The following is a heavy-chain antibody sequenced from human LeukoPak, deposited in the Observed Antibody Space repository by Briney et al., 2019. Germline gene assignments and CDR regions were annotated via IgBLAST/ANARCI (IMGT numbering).Heavy chain of an antibody. J-gene: IGHJ5*02. D-gene: IGHD2-2*01. CDR3: ARGGYCSSTNCYLNWFDP. CDR1: RGSISSGGYY. Sequence: SETLSLTCTASRGSISSGGYYWSWIRQHPGKGLEWIGYIYNSGSTYYNPSLKSRVTISVDTSKNQFSLKLSSVTVADTAVYYCARGGYCSSTNCYLNWFDPWGQGTLVTVSS. CDR2: IYNSGST. V-gene: IGHV4-31*03.